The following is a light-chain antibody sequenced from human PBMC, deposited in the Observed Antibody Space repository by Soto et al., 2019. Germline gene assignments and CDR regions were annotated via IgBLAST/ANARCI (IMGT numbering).Light chain of an antibody. CDR3: QQSYSTLWT. CDR1: QSISSY. Sequence: DIQMTQSPSSLSASLGDRVTITCRASQSISSYLNWYQQKPGKAPKLLIYAASSLQSGVPSRFSGSGSGTDFTLTISSLQPEDIATYYCQQSYSTLWTFGQGTKVEIK. V-gene: IGKV1-39*01. J-gene: IGKJ1*01. CDR2: AAS.